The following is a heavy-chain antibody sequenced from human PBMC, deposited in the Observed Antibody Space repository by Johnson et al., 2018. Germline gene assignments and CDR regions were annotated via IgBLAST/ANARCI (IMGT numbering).Heavy chain of an antibody. CDR2: VSGSGSRT. V-gene: IGHV3-23*04. CDR3: AKAPVGWLGEGAEYFQH. D-gene: IGHD3-3*01. Sequence: EVQLVESGGGLVQPGGSLRLSCAASGFTFSSYAMTWVRQAPGKGLQWVSAVSGSGSRTYYADSVKGRFSISRDNSKNTLYLQMNSLRGEETALYYCAKAPVGWLGEGAEYFQHWGQGTLVTVSS. J-gene: IGHJ1*01. CDR1: GFTFSSYA.